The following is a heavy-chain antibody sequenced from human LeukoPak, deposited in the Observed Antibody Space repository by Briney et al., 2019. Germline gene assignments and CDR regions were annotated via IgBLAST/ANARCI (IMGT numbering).Heavy chain of an antibody. Sequence: PGGSLRLSRVASGFSFDNYAMNWVRQAPGKGLEWVSLIIGSSGSTFYADSVKGRFTISRDKSKNTLYLQMNSLRAEDTAVYYCAKAAYDYIEIAYFDYWGQGSLVTVSS. J-gene: IGHJ4*02. CDR1: GFSFDNYA. CDR2: IIGSSGST. V-gene: IGHV3-23*01. CDR3: AKAAYDYIEIAYFDY. D-gene: IGHD5-12*01.